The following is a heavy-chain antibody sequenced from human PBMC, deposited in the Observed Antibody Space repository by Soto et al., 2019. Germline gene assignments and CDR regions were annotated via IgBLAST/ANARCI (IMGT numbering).Heavy chain of an antibody. J-gene: IGHJ3*02. Sequence: PVGSLRLSCAASGFTFSSYAMSWVRQAPGKGLEWVSAISGSGGSTYYADSVKGRFTISRDNSKNTLYLQMNSLRAEDTAVYYCAKDGQEWLDHLGAFDIWGQGTMVTVSS. CDR1: GFTFSSYA. CDR2: ISGSGGST. V-gene: IGHV3-23*01. CDR3: AKDGQEWLDHLGAFDI. D-gene: IGHD3-3*01.